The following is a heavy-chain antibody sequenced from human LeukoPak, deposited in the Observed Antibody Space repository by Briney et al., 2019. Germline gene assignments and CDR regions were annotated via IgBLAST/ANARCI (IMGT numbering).Heavy chain of an antibody. J-gene: IGHJ6*03. Sequence: SETLSLTCTVSGGSISSYYWSWIRQPPGKGLEWIGYISTSGSTNYNPSLKSRLTISVDTSKNQFSLKLTSVTAADTAIYYCARRASYYYYMDVWGEGTTVTVSS. CDR3: ARRASYYYYMDV. CDR2: ISTSGST. V-gene: IGHV4-4*09. CDR1: GGSISSYY.